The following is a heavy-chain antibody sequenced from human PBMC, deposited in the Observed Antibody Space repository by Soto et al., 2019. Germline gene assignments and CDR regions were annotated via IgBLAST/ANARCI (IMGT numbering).Heavy chain of an antibody. CDR2: ISAYNGNT. Sequence: ASVKVSCKDSGYTFTSYGISWVRQAPGQGLEWMGWISAYNGNTNYAQKLQGRVTMTTDTSTSTAYMELRSLRSDDTAVYYCARGNCSGGSCYGKYFDYCGQGTLVTVSS. CDR3: ARGNCSGGSCYGKYFDY. V-gene: IGHV1-18*01. J-gene: IGHJ4*02. CDR1: GYTFTSYG. D-gene: IGHD2-15*01.